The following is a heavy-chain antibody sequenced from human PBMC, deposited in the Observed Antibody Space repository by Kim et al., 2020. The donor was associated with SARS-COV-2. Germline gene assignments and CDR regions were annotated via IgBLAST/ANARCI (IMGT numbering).Heavy chain of an antibody. J-gene: IGHJ5*02. CDR3: ARVSSGSCSWYWFDA. V-gene: IGHV3-11*05. CDR1: GFTFSDYY. CDR2: ISSSGSYI. D-gene: IGHD6-13*01. Sequence: GGSLRLSCAASGFTFSDYYMTWIRQAPGKGLEWLAYISSSGSYIVYADSVKGRFSISRDNAKKSLYLQMNSLRAEDTAVYYCARVSSGSCSWYWFDAWGQGTLVTVSS.